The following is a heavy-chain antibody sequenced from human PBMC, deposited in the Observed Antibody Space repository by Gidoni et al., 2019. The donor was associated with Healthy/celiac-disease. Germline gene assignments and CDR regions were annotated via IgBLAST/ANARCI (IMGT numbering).Heavy chain of an antibody. V-gene: IGHV3-23*01. CDR3: AKESEAVSGSYFDY. D-gene: IGHD1-26*01. J-gene: IGHJ4*02. CDR2: IRGSGCST. CDR1: GFTFSSYA. Sequence: EVQLLESGGGLVQPGGSLRLYCAASGFTFSSYAMIWVRQAPGKGLEWVSAIRGSGCSTYYADCVKGRFTISRDNSKNTLDLQMNSLRAEDTAVYYCAKESEAVSGSYFDYWGQGTLVTVSS.